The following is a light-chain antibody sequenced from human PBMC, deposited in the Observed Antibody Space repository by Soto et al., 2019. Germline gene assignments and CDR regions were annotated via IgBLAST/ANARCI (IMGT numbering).Light chain of an antibody. V-gene: IGLV2-14*01. CDR1: SSDVGGYNY. CDR3: SSYTSSLYV. J-gene: IGLJ1*01. Sequence: QLVLTQPASVSGSPGQSITISCTGTSSDVGGYNYVSWYQQHPGKAPKLMIYEVSNRPSGVSNRFSGSKSGNTASLTISGLQAEDEADYYCSSYTSSLYVFGTGTKVTVL. CDR2: EVS.